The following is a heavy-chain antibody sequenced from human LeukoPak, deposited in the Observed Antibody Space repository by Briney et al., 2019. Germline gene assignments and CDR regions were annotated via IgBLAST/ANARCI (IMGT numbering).Heavy chain of an antibody. CDR2: IKQDGSEK. Sequence: GGSLRLSCAASGFTFSGYWMSWVRQAPGKGLEWVAHIKQDGSEKYVDSVKGRFTISRDNAKNSLYLQMNSLRAEDTAVYYCASDVSSSWGYYYYYYMDVWGRGTTVTVSS. V-gene: IGHV3-7*01. J-gene: IGHJ6*03. CDR3: ASDVSSSWGYYYYYYMDV. CDR1: GFTFSGYW. D-gene: IGHD6-13*01.